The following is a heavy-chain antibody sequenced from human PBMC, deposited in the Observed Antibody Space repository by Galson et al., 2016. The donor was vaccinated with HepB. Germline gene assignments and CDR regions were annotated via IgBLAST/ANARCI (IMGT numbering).Heavy chain of an antibody. CDR2: INYIGTT. CDR1: GGSINTYY. D-gene: IGHD3-10*01. Sequence: SETLSLTCTVSGGSINTYYWSWIRQPPGKGLEWVGYINYIGTTNYSPSLKSRVSLSVDTSKNQFSLKLTSVTAADTAVYYCARRVLWFGDNWFDPWGQGTLVTVSS. V-gene: IGHV4-59*01. J-gene: IGHJ5*02. CDR3: ARRVLWFGDNWFDP.